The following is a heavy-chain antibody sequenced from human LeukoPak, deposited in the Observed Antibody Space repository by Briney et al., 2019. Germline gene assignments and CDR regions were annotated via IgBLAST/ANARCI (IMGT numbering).Heavy chain of an antibody. Sequence: GGSLRLSCAASGFTFSTYAMNWVRQAPGKGLEWVSYISSSSSTIYYADSVKGRFTISRDDAKNSLYLQMNSLRAEDTAVYYCARDSGDYYDSSGYYYGENWFDPWGQGTLVTVSS. CDR1: GFTFSTYA. V-gene: IGHV3-48*04. CDR2: ISSSSSTI. J-gene: IGHJ5*02. D-gene: IGHD3-22*01. CDR3: ARDSGDYYDSSGYYYGENWFDP.